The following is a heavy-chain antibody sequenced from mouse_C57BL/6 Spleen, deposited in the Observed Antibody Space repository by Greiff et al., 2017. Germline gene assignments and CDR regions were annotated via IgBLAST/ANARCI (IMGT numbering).Heavy chain of an antibody. D-gene: IGHD2-4*01. CDR3: TRPPYDNDQWLFAY. V-gene: IGHV1-54*01. CDR2: INTGSGGT. J-gene: IGHJ3*01. Sequence: QVQLQQSGAELVRPGTSVKVSCTASGYAFTNYLIEWVKQRPGQGLEWIGVINTGSGGTNYNEKLKGKGTLTADKSSSLAYMQLSSLTTEDAAVYFCTRPPYDNDQWLFAYWGQGTLVTVSS. CDR1: GYAFTNYL.